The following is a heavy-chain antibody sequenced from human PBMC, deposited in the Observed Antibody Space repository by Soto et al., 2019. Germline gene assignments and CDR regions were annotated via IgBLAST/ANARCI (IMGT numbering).Heavy chain of an antibody. CDR1: GDSVSSYSAA. D-gene: IGHD3-10*01. CDR2: TYYRSRFFS. Sequence: SQTLSLTCAISGDSVSSYSAAWNWIRQSPSGGLEWLGRTYYRSRFFSDYAESVKSRIIINPDTSKNQFSLQLNSVTPEDTAVYYCVRDRYSSSGWFDPWGQVTPVTVSS. J-gene: IGHJ5*02. V-gene: IGHV6-1*01. CDR3: VRDRYSSSGWFDP.